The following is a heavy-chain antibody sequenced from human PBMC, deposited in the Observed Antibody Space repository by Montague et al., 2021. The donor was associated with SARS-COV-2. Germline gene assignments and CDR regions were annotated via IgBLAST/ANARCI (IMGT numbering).Heavy chain of an antibody. V-gene: IGHV2-70*01. CDR2: IDWNDDK. J-gene: IGHJ3*02. Sequence: PALVKPTQTLTLTCTFSGFSLSTSGMCVSWIRQPPGKALDWLALIDWNDDKYYSTSLKTRLTISKDTSKNQVFLTMTNMDPVDTATYYCAAIWGATRGDAFDIWGQGTMVTVSS. D-gene: IGHD1-26*01. CDR1: GFSLSTSGMC. CDR3: AAIWGATRGDAFDI.